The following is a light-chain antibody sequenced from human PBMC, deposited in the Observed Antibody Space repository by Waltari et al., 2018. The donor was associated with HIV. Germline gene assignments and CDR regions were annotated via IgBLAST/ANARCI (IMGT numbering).Light chain of an antibody. Sequence: DIQMTQFPSSLSASVGDRITVTCRASQNITDYLKWYHHKQGKAPRLLIYGTSRLQSGVPTRFSGSGSGTDFTLTIGSLQPEDFATYYCQQTYSTPWTFGQGTKVEFK. CDR2: GTS. J-gene: IGKJ1*01. V-gene: IGKV1-39*01. CDR1: QNITDY. CDR3: QQTYSTPWT.